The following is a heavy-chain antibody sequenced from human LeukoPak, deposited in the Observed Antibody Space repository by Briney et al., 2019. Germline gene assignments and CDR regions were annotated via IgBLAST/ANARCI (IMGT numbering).Heavy chain of an antibody. CDR2: IWYDGSNK. D-gene: IGHD6-13*01. CDR3: ASDIAAAGKEGTFDY. CDR1: GFTFSSYG. Sequence: GGSLRLSCAASGFTFSSYGMHWVRQAPGKGLEWVAVIWYDGSNKYYADSVKGRFTISRDNSENTLYLQMNSLRAEDTAVYYCASDIAAAGKEGTFDYWGQGTLVTVSS. J-gene: IGHJ4*02. V-gene: IGHV3-33*01.